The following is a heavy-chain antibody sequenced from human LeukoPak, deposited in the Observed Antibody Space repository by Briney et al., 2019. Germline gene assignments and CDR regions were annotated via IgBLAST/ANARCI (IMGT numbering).Heavy chain of an antibody. CDR1: GVSFSGYY. Sequence: SETLSLTCAVYGVSFSGYYWSWIRQPPGKGLEWIGEINHGGSTNYNPSLKSRVTISVDTSKNQFFLKLSSVTAADTAVYYCASSCSGGSCSAPTRLDYWGQGTLVTVSS. D-gene: IGHD2-15*01. V-gene: IGHV4-34*01. CDR2: INHGGST. J-gene: IGHJ4*02. CDR3: ASSCSGGSCSAPTRLDY.